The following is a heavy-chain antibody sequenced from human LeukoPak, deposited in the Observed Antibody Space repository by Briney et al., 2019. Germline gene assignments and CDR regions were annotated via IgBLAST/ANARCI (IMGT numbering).Heavy chain of an antibody. D-gene: IGHD5-18*01. Sequence: ESLKISCKASGYGFTSYWIGWVRQMPGKGLEWMAIIDPSDSETRYTPSFQGQVTISVDKSLTTAYLQWNSLKASDTAMYYCARQTAMGRSGDNWDQGTLVTVSS. J-gene: IGHJ4*02. V-gene: IGHV5-51*01. CDR3: ARQTAMGRSGDN. CDR1: GYGFTSYW. CDR2: IDPSDSET.